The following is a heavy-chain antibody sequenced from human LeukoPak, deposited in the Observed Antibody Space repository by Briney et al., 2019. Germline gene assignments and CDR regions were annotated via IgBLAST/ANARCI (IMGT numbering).Heavy chain of an antibody. J-gene: IGHJ4*02. CDR2: ISSSSSYI. CDR1: GFTFRDYT. V-gene: IGHV3-21*01. CDR3: ARAPRYYFDY. Sequence: GGSLRLSCAASGFTFRDYTMNWVRQAPGKGLEWVSSISSSSSYIYYADSVKGRFTISRDNAKNSLYLQMNSLRAEDTAVYYCARAPRYYFDYWGQGTLVTVSS.